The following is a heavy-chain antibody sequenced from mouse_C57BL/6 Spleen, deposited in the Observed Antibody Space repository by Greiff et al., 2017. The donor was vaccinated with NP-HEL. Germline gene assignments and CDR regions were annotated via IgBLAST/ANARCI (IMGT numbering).Heavy chain of an antibody. CDR3: ARSPPFTTVVDY. Sequence: VQLQESGPELVKPGASVKISCKASGYAFSSSWMNWVKQRPGKGLEWIGRIYPGDGDTNYNGKFKGKATLTADKSSSTAYMQLSSLTSEDSAVYFCARSPPFTTVVDYWGQGTTLTVSS. CDR1: GYAFSSSW. J-gene: IGHJ2*01. CDR2: IYPGDGDT. D-gene: IGHD1-1*01. V-gene: IGHV1-82*01.